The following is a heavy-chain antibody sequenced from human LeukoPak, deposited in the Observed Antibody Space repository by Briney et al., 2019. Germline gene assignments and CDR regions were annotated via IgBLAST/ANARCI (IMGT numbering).Heavy chain of an antibody. D-gene: IGHD3-22*01. Sequence: PSETLSLTCAAYGGSFSGYYWNWIRQPPGKGLEWIGEINHSGNTNYNPSLKSRVTMSVDTSKNQFSLRLSSVTAADTAVYYCARDHNYDSSGYFLYYWGQGTLVTVSS. CDR1: GGSFSGYY. CDR3: ARDHNYDSSGYFLYY. V-gene: IGHV4-34*01. J-gene: IGHJ4*02. CDR2: INHSGNT.